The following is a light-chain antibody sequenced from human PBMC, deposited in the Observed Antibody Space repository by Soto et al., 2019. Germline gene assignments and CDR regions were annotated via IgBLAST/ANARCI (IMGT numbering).Light chain of an antibody. V-gene: IGKV3-15*01. Sequence: EIVMTQSPVTLSVSPGGRATLSCRASQSISDTLAWYQQKPGQAPRLLIHGASTRAPGFPARFSGSGSGTDFTLTISSLQSEDFAVYYCQQYDSYPHTFGGGTKVAIK. J-gene: IGKJ4*01. CDR1: QSISDT. CDR3: QQYDSYPHT. CDR2: GAS.